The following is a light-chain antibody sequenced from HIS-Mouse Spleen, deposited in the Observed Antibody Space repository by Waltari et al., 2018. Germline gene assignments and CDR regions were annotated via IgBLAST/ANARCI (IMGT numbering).Light chain of an antibody. V-gene: IGLV3-21*03. Sequence: SYVLTQPPSVSVAPGKTARITCGGNNIGSKSVHWYQQKPGQAPVLVVYDDSDRPSGRPERFSGSNSGNTATLTISRVEAGDEADYYCQVWDRSSDHVVFGGGTKLTVL. CDR1: NIGSKS. CDR3: QVWDRSSDHVV. CDR2: DDS. J-gene: IGLJ2*01.